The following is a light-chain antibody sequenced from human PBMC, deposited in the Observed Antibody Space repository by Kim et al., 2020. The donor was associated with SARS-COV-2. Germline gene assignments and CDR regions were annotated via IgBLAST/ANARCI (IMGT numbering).Light chain of an antibody. Sequence: QAGLTQPPSVSKGLRQTATLTCTGNSNNVGNEGAAWLQQHQGHPPKLLSDRSNNRPSGISDRLSASRSGNTAYLTITGLQPEDEADYYCSAWDSSLSAWVFGGGTQLTVL. V-gene: IGLV10-54*01. CDR2: RSN. CDR3: SAWDSSLSAWV. J-gene: IGLJ3*02. CDR1: SNNVGNEG.